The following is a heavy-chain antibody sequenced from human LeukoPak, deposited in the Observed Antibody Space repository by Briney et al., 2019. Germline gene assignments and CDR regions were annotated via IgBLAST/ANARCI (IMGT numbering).Heavy chain of an antibody. CDR1: GGSFSAYY. V-gene: IGHV4-34*01. J-gene: IGHJ5*02. CDR2: INHSGRA. CDR3: ASLRYDSSAYDHPLPHH. Sequence: KPSETLSLTCAVYGGSFSAYYWSWIRQPPGKGLEWIGEINHSGRANYSPSLKSRVAISIDMSKNEFSLRLSSVTAADTAMYYCASLRYDSSAYDHPLPHHWGQGTQVTVSS. D-gene: IGHD3-22*01.